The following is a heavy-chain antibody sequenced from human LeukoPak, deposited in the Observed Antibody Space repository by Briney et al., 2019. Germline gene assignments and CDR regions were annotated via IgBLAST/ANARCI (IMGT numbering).Heavy chain of an antibody. CDR1: GFTFSNAW. Sequence: GGSLRLSCAVSGFTFSNAWMSWIRQAPGKGLEWVSYISSSGSTIYYADSVKGRFTISRDNAKNSLYLQMNSLRAEDTAVYYCARNVVPAAMKDYWGQGTLVTVSS. V-gene: IGHV3-11*01. CDR3: ARNVVPAAMKDY. D-gene: IGHD2-2*01. CDR2: ISSSGSTI. J-gene: IGHJ4*02.